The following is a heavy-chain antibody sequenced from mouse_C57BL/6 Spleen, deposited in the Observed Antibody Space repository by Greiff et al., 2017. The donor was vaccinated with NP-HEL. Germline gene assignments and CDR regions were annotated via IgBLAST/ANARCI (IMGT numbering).Heavy chain of an antibody. CDR3: AREDYYGSRFAY. V-gene: IGHV1-54*01. CDR1: GYAFTNYL. Sequence: VQLQESGAELVRPGTSVKVSCKASGYAFTNYLIEWVKQRPGQGLEWIGVINPGSGGTNYNEKFKGKATLTADKSSSTAYMQLSSLTSEDSAVYFCAREDYYGSRFAYWGQETLVTVSA. CDR2: INPGSGGT. J-gene: IGHJ3*01. D-gene: IGHD1-1*01.